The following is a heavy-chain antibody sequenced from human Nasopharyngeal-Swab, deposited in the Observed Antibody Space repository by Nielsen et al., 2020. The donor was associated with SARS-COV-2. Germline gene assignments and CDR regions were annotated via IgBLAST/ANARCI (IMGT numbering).Heavy chain of an antibody. J-gene: IGHJ4*02. CDR1: GGSISSGSYY. Sequence: SETLSLTCTVSGGSISSGSYYWSWIWQPAGKGLEWIGRIYTSGSTNYNPSLKSRVTISVDTSKNQFSLKLSSVTAADTAVYYCAREWIAVAGTPYFDYWGQGTLVTVSS. D-gene: IGHD6-19*01. V-gene: IGHV4-61*02. CDR3: AREWIAVAGTPYFDY. CDR2: IYTSGST.